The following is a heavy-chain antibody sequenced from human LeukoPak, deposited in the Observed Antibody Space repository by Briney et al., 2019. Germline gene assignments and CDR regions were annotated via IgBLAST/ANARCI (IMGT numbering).Heavy chain of an antibody. CDR2: IYHSGST. Sequence: SETLSLTCAVSGGSISSGGYSWSWIRQLPGKGLEWIGYIYHSGSTYCNPSLKSRVTISVDRSKNQFSLKLSSVTAADTAVYYCARGRYGSGSSPLSFDYWGQGTLVTVSS. CDR1: GGSISSGGYS. V-gene: IGHV4-30-2*01. CDR3: ARGRYGSGSSPLSFDY. D-gene: IGHD3-10*01. J-gene: IGHJ4*02.